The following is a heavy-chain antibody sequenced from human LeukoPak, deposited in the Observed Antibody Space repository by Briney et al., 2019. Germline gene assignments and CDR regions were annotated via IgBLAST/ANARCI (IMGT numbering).Heavy chain of an antibody. Sequence: GGSLRLSCAASGFTFNSYPMHWVRQAPGKGLEYLSGISTNGDNTYYANSVKGRFTISRDNSKNTLYLQMGSLRAEDMAVYYCARDQCSTTSCKYFQHWGQGTLVTVSS. CDR2: ISTNGDNT. CDR1: GFTFNSYP. J-gene: IGHJ1*01. D-gene: IGHD2-2*01. CDR3: ARDQCSTTSCKYFQH. V-gene: IGHV3-64*01.